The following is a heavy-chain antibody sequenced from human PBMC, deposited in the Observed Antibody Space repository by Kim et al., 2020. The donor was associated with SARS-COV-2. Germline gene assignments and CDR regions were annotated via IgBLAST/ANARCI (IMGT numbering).Heavy chain of an antibody. D-gene: IGHD3-9*01. Sequence: GGSLRLSCAASGFTFSSYGMHWVRQAPGKGLEWVAVISYDGSNKNYADSVKGRFTISRDNSKNTLYLQMNSLRAEDTAVYYCARDPTGDIVTGRAFDIWGQGTMVTVSS. CDR3: ARDPTGDIVTGRAFDI. V-gene: IGHV3-33*05. CDR2: ISYDGSNK. CDR1: GFTFSSYG. J-gene: IGHJ3*02.